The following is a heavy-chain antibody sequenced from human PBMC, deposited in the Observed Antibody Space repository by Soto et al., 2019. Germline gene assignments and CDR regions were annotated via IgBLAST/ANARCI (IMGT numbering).Heavy chain of an antibody. CDR2: ISSSSSTI. J-gene: IGHJ6*02. D-gene: IGHD6-19*01. CDR3: ARDKGSGWPFHDSGMDV. Sequence: GGSLRLSCAASGFTFSSYSMNWFRQAPGKGLEWVSYISSSSSTIYYADSVKGRFTISRDNAKNSLYLQMNSLRDEDTAVYYCARDKGSGWPFHDSGMDVWGQGTTVTV. V-gene: IGHV3-48*02. CDR1: GFTFSSYS.